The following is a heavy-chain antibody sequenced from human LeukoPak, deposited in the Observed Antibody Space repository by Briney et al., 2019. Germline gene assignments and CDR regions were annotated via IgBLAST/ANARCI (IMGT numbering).Heavy chain of an antibody. CDR3: ARRITIFGVVIIRYFDY. J-gene: IGHJ4*02. CDR2: IKQDGSEK. V-gene: IGHV3-7*03. D-gene: IGHD3-3*01. CDR1: GFTFSSYW. Sequence: GGSLRLSCAAPGFTFSSYWMSWVRQAPGKGLQWAANIKQDGSEKYYVDSLKGRFTISRDNAKNSLYLQMNSLRAEDTAVYYCARRITIFGVVIIRYFDYWGQGTLVTVSS.